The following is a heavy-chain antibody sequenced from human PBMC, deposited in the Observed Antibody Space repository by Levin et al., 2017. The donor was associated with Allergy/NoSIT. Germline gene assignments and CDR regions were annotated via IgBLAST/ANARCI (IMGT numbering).Heavy chain of an antibody. D-gene: IGHD1-14*01. CDR1: GGSIRSYY. CDR3: ARDKHHGYDS. J-gene: IGHJ4*02. CDR2: ISDSGDT. Sequence: SPTLSLPCIVSGGSIRSYYWSWIRQPPGKGLEWIGFISDSGDTNYNSSLKSRVTISVDTSKNQFSLNLRSVTAADTAVYYCARDKHHGYDSWGQGILVTVSS. V-gene: IGHV4-59*01.